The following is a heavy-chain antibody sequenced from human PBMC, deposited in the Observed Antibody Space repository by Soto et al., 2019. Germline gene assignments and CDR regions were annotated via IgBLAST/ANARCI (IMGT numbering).Heavy chain of an antibody. V-gene: IGHV1-69*06. CDR1: GGTFSSYS. D-gene: IGHD6-6*01. CDR2: IIPMSGTP. CDR3: ARGDDITARRGEYFDY. Sequence: QVQLVQSGAEVKKPGSSVKVSCKASGGTFSSYSIMWVRQAPGQGLEWMGGIIPMSGTPNYAQKFQGRVTITADKSTSTVYMELSSLRSEDTAVYYCARGDDITARRGEYFDYWGQGTLVTVSS. J-gene: IGHJ4*02.